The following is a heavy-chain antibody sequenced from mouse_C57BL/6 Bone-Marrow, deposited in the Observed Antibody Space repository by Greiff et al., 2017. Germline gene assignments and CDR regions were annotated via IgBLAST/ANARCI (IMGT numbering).Heavy chain of an antibody. CDR1: GYTFTDYY. Sequence: EVQLQQSGPVLVKPGASVKMSCKASGYTFTDYYMNWVKQSHGKSLEWIGVINPYNGGTSYNQKLKGKATLTVDKSSSTAYMELNSLTSEVSAVYYCARGAYGLFDYWGQGTTLTVSS. D-gene: IGHD1-2*01. J-gene: IGHJ2*01. CDR3: ARGAYGLFDY. V-gene: IGHV1-19*01. CDR2: INPYNGGT.